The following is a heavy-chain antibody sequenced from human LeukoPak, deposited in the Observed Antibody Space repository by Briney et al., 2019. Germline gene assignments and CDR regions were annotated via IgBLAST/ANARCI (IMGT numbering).Heavy chain of an antibody. CDR2: IRSKANSYAT. Sequence: PGGSLRLSCAASGFTFSGSAMHWVRQASGKGLEWVGRIRSKANSYATAYAASVKGRFTISRDDSKNTAYLQMNSLKTEDTAVYYCTRQLEPPVENYYYYYMDVWGKGTTVTVSS. CDR1: GFTFSGSA. CDR3: TRQLEPPVENYYYYYMDV. V-gene: IGHV3-73*01. D-gene: IGHD1-1*01. J-gene: IGHJ6*03.